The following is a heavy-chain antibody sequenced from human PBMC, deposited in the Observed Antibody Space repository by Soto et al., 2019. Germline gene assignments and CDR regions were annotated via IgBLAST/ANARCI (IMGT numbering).Heavy chain of an antibody. CDR3: GTRITTAPY. D-gene: IGHD4-17*01. CDR1: VFIVSNNY. V-gene: IGHV3-66*01. CDR2: IYSGGGT. J-gene: IGHJ4*02. Sequence: EVQLVQSGGGLVQPGGSLRLSCAASVFIVSNNYMSWVRQAPGKGLEWVSHIYSGGGTDYAESVKGRFTISRDNSKNTLYLQMNSLKAEDTAIYYCGTRITTAPYWGQGTVVTVSS.